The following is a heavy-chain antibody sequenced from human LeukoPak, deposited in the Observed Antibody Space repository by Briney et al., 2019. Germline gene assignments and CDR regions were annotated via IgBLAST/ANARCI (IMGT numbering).Heavy chain of an antibody. CDR3: ARAAGAAGGQYFDY. Sequence: PSETLSLTCTVSGGSISGYHWSWIRQPAGQGLEWIGRIYTDGNTNYSPSLRSRVTMSVDMSKNQLSLNLRPVTAAGTAVYYCARAAGAAGGQYFDYWCQGTLVTVSS. CDR1: GGSISGYH. V-gene: IGHV4-4*07. J-gene: IGHJ4*02. CDR2: IYTDGNT. D-gene: IGHD6-13*01.